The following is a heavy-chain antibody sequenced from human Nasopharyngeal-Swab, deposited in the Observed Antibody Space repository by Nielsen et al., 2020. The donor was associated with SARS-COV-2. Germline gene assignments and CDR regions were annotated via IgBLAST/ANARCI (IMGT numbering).Heavy chain of an antibody. J-gene: IGHJ3*02. V-gene: IGHV3-53*01. CDR1: GFTVSSNY. CDR2: IYSGGST. CDR3: ARELYDSSGYWVDAFEI. Sequence: GGSLRLSCAASGFTVSSNYMSWIRQAPGKGLEWVSVIYSGGSTYYADSVKGRFTISRDNSKNTLYLQMNSLRAEDTAVYYCARELYDSSGYWVDAFEIWGQGTMVTVSS. D-gene: IGHD3-22*01.